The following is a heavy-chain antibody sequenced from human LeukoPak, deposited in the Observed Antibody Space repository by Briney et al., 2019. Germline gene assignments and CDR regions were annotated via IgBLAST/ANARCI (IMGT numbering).Heavy chain of an antibody. CDR2: IYYSGST. CDR1: GGSISSSSYY. V-gene: IGHV4-31*03. D-gene: IGHD6-19*01. Sequence: SETLSLTCTVSGGSISSSSYYWGWIRQPPDKGLDWIGYIYYSGSTYYNPSLKSRITISVDTSKNQFSLKLSSVTAADTAVYYCARELRGSGWYDYWGPGTLVTVSS. J-gene: IGHJ4*02. CDR3: ARELRGSGWYDY.